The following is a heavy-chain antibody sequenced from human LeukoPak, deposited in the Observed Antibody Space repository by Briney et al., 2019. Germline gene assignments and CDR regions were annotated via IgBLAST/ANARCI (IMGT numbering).Heavy chain of an antibody. CDR3: AKDEITIRYCSGGSCYNYGMDV. V-gene: IGHV3-11*01. Sequence: GGSLRLSCAASGFTFSDYYMSWIRQAPGKGLEWVSYISSSGSTIYYADSVKGRFTISRDNAKNSLYLQMNSLRAEDTAVYYCAKDEITIRYCSGGSCYNYGMDVWGQGTTVTVSS. CDR2: ISSSGSTI. J-gene: IGHJ6*02. CDR1: GFTFSDYY. D-gene: IGHD2-15*01.